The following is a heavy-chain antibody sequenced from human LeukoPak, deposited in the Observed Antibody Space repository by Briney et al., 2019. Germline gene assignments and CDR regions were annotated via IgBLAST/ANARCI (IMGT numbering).Heavy chain of an antibody. CDR1: GFTFSNAW. V-gene: IGHV3-15*01. Sequence: PGGSLRLSCATSGFTFSNAWMSWVRQAPGKGLEWVGRIKSKTDGGTTDYAAPVKGRFTISRDDSKNTLYLQVDSLKTEDTAVYYCTTVDGCSYGRYWGQGTLVTVSS. D-gene: IGHD5-18*01. CDR2: IKSKTDGGTT. CDR3: TTVDGCSYGRY. J-gene: IGHJ4*02.